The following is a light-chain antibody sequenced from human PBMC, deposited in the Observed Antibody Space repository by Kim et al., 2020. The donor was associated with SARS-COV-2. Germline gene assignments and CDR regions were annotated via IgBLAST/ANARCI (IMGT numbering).Light chain of an antibody. CDR3: SSYTSSWV. CDR2: DVS. V-gene: IGLV2-14*03. J-gene: IGLJ3*02. CDR1: SSDVGGYNY. Sequence: SPGQSITISCTGTSSDVGGYNYVSWYQQHPGKAPNLMIYDVSNRPSGVSNRFSGSKSGNTASLTISGLQAEDEADYYCSSYTSSWVFGGGTQLTVL.